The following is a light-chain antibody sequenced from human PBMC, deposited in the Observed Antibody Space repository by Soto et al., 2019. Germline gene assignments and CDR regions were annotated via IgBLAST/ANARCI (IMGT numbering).Light chain of an antibody. V-gene: IGKV1-9*01. CDR2: AAS. CDR1: QGLSSS. CDR3: QQLNSYPLT. Sequence: DIQLTQSPSFLSASVGDRVTITCRASQGLSSSLAWYPQKPGKAPKLLIYAASTLQSGVPSRFSGSGSGTEFTLTISSLQPEDFATYYCQQLNSYPLTFGGGTKVEIK. J-gene: IGKJ4*01.